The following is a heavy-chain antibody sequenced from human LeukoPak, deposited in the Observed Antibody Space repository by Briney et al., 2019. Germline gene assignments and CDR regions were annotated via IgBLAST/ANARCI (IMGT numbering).Heavy chain of an antibody. V-gene: IGHV4-39*07. CDR2: IYYSGST. CDR1: GGSFSVYY. Sequence: MTAETLSLTCSVYGGSFSVYYWGGLRQPPGKGLEGVGSIYYSGSTYYNPSLKSRVTISVDTSKNQFSLKLSSVTAADTAVYYCARDTLLWFGERGYFDYWGQGTLVTVSS. CDR3: ARDTLLWFGERGYFDY. D-gene: IGHD3-10*01. J-gene: IGHJ4*02.